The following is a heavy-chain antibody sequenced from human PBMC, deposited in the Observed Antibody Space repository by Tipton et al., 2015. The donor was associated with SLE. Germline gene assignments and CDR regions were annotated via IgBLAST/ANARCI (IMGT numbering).Heavy chain of an antibody. CDR1: GDSVSSNSAA. CDR2: TYYRSKWYN. V-gene: IGHV6-1*01. J-gene: IGHJ3*02. Sequence: GLVKPSQTLSLTCAISGDSVSSNSAAWNWIRQSPSRGLEWLGKTYYRSKWYNDYPVAVESRITINPDTSKNQFSLELNSVTPEDTAVYYCARAVAAYSSGWYVGAFDIWGQGTMVTVSS. CDR3: ARAVAAYSSGWYVGAFDI. D-gene: IGHD6-19*01.